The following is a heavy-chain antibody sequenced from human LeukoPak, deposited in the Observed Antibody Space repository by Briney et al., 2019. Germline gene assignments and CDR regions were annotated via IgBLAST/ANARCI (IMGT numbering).Heavy chain of an antibody. CDR2: IIPIFGTA. D-gene: IGHD3-3*01. Sequence: SVKVSCRASRGTFSSYAISWVRQAPGQGLEWMGGIIPIFGTANYAQKFQGRVTITTDESTSTAYMELSSLRSEDTAVYYCASSCEGYDFWSGYHTLDYWAREPWSPSPQ. CDR1: RGTFSSYA. V-gene: IGHV1-69*05. J-gene: IGHJ4*02. CDR3: ASSCEGYDFWSGYHTLDY.